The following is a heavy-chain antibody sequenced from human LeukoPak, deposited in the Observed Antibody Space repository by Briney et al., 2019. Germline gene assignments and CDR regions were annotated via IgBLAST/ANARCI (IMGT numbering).Heavy chain of an antibody. J-gene: IGHJ4*02. Sequence: PGGSLRLSCAASGFTFDDYAMHWVRQAPGKGLEWVSGISWNSGSIGYADSVKGRFTISRDNSKNTLYLQMNSLRAEDTAVYYCARTSGYDWFFDYWGQGTLVTVSS. D-gene: IGHD5-12*01. CDR2: ISWNSGSI. CDR3: ARTSGYDWFFDY. V-gene: IGHV3-9*01. CDR1: GFTFDDYA.